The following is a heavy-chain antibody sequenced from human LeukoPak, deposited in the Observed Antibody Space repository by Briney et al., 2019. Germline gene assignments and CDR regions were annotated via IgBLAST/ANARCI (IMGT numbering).Heavy chain of an antibody. J-gene: IGHJ5*02. Sequence: ASVKVSCKASGYTFTTYHMHWVRQAPGQGLEWVGMIDTSDGNTNYAQKFLDRVTMTRDTSTSTVYMELSGLRSYDTAVYYCANERSGGTWFDPWGQGTLVTVSS. CDR2: IDTSDGNT. CDR3: ANERSGGTWFDP. CDR1: GYTFTTYH. V-gene: IGHV1-46*01. D-gene: IGHD2-15*01.